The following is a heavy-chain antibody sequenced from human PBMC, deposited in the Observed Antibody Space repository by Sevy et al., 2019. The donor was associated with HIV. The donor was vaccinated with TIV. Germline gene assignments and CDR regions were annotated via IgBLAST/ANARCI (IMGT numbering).Heavy chain of an antibody. Sequence: SETLSLTCAVYGGSFSGYYWSWIRQPPGKGLEWIGEINHSGSTNYNPSLKSRVTISVDTSKNQFSLKLSSVTAADTXXXXXXXXNPXXXXXXXXATGHWFDPWGQGTLVTVSS. CDR2: INHSGST. V-gene: IGHV4-34*01. J-gene: IGHJ5*02. CDR1: GGSFSGYY. D-gene: IGHD1-26*01. CDR3: XXXNPXXXXXXXXATGHWFDP.